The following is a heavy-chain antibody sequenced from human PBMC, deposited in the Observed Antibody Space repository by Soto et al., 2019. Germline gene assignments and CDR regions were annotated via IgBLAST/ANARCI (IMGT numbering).Heavy chain of an antibody. CDR2: ISSSSSYI. CDR1: GFTFSSYS. Sequence: GGSLRLSCAASGFTFSSYSMNWVRQAPGEGLEWVSSISSSSSYIYYADSVKGRFTVSRDNAKNSLYLQMNSLRAEDTAVYYCARVSSGYSPLYWGQGTLVTVSS. CDR3: ARVSSGYSPLY. V-gene: IGHV3-21*01. D-gene: IGHD3-22*01. J-gene: IGHJ4*02.